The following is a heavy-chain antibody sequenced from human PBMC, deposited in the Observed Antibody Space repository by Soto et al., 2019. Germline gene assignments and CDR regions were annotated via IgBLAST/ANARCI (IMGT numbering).Heavy chain of an antibody. Sequence: QVQLQQWGAGLLKPSETLSLTCAVYGGSFSGYYWSWIRQPPGKGLEWIGEINHSGSTNHNPSLKSRVTISVDTSKNQFSLKLSSVTAADTAVYYCARDGGIVVVVAATRFDYWGQGTLVTVSS. CDR3: ARDGGIVVVVAATRFDY. J-gene: IGHJ4*02. CDR1: GGSFSGYY. CDR2: INHSGST. D-gene: IGHD2-15*01. V-gene: IGHV4-34*01.